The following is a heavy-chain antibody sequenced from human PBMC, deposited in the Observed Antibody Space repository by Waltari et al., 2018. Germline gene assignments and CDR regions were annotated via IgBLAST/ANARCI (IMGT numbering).Heavy chain of an antibody. Sequence: QVQLVESGGGVVQPGRSLRLSCAASGCPFSSYAMHWVRQAPGKGLEWVAVISYDGSNKYYADSVKGRFTISRDNAKNSLYLQMNSLRAEDTAVYYCARTVTTDYWGQGTLVTVSS. J-gene: IGHJ4*02. CDR2: ISYDGSNK. CDR3: ARTVTTDY. V-gene: IGHV3-30-3*01. CDR1: GCPFSSYA. D-gene: IGHD4-17*01.